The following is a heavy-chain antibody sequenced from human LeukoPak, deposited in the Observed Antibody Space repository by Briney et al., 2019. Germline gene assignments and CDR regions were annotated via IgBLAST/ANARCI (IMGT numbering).Heavy chain of an antibody. CDR3: AGGYSYGSSSG. CDR1: GGTFSSYV. V-gene: IGHV1-69*04. CDR2: IIPILGIA. Sequence: ASVKVSCKASGGTFSSYVISWVRQAPGQGLEWVGRIIPILGIANYAQKFQGRVTITADKSTSTAYMELSSLRSEDTAVYYCAGGYSYGSSSGWGQGTLVTVSS. D-gene: IGHD5-18*01. J-gene: IGHJ4*02.